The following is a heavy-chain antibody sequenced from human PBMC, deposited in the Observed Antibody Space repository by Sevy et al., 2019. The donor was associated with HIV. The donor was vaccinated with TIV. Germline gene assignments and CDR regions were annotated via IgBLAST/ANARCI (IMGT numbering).Heavy chain of an antibody. V-gene: IGHV3-30*18. D-gene: IGHD3-10*01. CDR2: ISYERSDE. CDR1: GFSFSNYA. J-gene: IGHJ6*02. CDR3: AKDMALNYYGSGSYYNTQDGMDV. Sequence: GGSLRLSCAASGFSFSNYAMHWVRQAPGKGLEWVAVISYERSDEDYSDSVKGRFAISRDNSKNTLSLQMNSLTVEDTAVYYCAKDMALNYYGSGSYYNTQDGMDVWGRGTTVTVSS.